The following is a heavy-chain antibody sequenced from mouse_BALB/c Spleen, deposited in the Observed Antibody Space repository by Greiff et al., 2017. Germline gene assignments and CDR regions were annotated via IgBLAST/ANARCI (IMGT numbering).Heavy chain of an antibody. J-gene: IGHJ4*01. D-gene: IGHD2-14*01. CDR2: ISSGGGST. Sequence: EVKLMESGGGLVKPGGSLKLSCAASGFAFSSYDMSWVRQTPEKRLEWVAYISSGGGSTYYPDTVKGRFTISRDNARNILYLQMSSLRSEDTAMYYCARGYRYDDYAMDYWGQGTSVTVSS. CDR1: GFAFSSYD. V-gene: IGHV5-12-1*01. CDR3: ARGYRYDDYAMDY.